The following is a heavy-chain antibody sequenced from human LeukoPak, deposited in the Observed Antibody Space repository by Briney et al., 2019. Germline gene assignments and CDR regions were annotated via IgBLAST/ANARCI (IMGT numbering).Heavy chain of an antibody. CDR2: IYYSGST. V-gene: IGHV4-59*01. D-gene: IGHD2-2*01. CDR3: ARYQLLSPYYFDF. Sequence: SETLSLTCTVSGGSIRSYYWSWIRQPPGKGLEWIGYIYYSGSTNYNPSLKSRVTISVDTSKNQFFLKLSSVTAADTAVYYCARYQLLSPYYFDFWGQGALVTVSS. CDR1: GGSIRSYY. J-gene: IGHJ4*02.